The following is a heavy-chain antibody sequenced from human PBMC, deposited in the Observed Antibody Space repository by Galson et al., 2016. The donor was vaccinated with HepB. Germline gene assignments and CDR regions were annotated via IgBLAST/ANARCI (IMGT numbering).Heavy chain of an antibody. CDR3: ARDRVVDASGDYPDALDF. CDR2: ISYDGSNQ. Sequence: SLRLFCAASGYTFSFYAIHWVRQAPGKGLEWVAVISYDGSNQNYAGTVKGRFTITRENSKKEVYLQMTNLRVEDTAVYYCARDRVVDASGDYPDALDFWGRGTMVTVAS. V-gene: IGHV3-30-3*01. CDR1: GYTFSFYA. D-gene: IGHD2-8*02. J-gene: IGHJ3*01.